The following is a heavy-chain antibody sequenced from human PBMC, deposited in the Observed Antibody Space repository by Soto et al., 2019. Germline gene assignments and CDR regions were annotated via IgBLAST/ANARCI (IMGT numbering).Heavy chain of an antibody. CDR1: GGSISSYY. CDR2: IYYSGST. V-gene: IGHV4-59*01. Sequence: SETLSLTCTVSGGSISSYYWSWIRQPPGKGLEWIGYIYYSGSTNYNPSLKSRVTISVDTSKNQFSLKLSSVTAADTAVYYCARGMFGEPLGYWGQGTLVTVS. J-gene: IGHJ4*02. D-gene: IGHD3-10*02. CDR3: ARGMFGEPLGY.